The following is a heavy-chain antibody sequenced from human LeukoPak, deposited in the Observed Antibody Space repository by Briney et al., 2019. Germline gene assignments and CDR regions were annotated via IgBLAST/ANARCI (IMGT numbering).Heavy chain of an antibody. CDR3: ARGTRWLTGPPDY. Sequence: GGSLRLSCAASEFTFSDYNMHWVRQAPGKGLEWVSYISSSSSYRYYADSVKGRFTISSDNAKNSLYLQMNSLRADDTAVYYCARGTRWLTGPPDYWGQGTLVTVSS. V-gene: IGHV3-21*01. CDR2: ISSSSSYR. D-gene: IGHD7-27*01. CDR1: EFTFSDYN. J-gene: IGHJ4*02.